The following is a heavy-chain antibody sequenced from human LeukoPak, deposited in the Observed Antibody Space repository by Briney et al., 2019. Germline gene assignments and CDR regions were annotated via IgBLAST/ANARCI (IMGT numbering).Heavy chain of an antibody. J-gene: IGHJ6*02. CDR3: AKERAVVPRGGMDV. CDR2: ISGTGGST. Sequence: GGSLRLSCAASGFTVSSNYMSWVRQAPGKGLEWVSAISGTGGSTYYADSVKGRFTISRDNSKNTLYLQMNSLRAEDTAVYYCAKERAVVPRGGMDVWGQGTTVTVSS. D-gene: IGHD2-2*01. V-gene: IGHV3-23*01. CDR1: GFTVSSNY.